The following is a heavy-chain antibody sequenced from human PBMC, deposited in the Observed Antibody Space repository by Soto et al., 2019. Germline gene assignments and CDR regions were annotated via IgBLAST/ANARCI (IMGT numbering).Heavy chain of an antibody. Sequence: EVQLVESGGGLVLPGGSLRLSCSASGLTFSNYEMNGVRQAPGKGLEWVSYIGRSGTTTYYADSLKGRFTISRDNAKNSLYLQMNSLRAEDTAVYYCATRSGGGGAFDFWGQGTMVTVSS. CDR2: IGRSGTTT. CDR1: GLTFSNYE. J-gene: IGHJ3*01. CDR3: ATRSGGGGAFDF. V-gene: IGHV3-48*03. D-gene: IGHD3-10*01.